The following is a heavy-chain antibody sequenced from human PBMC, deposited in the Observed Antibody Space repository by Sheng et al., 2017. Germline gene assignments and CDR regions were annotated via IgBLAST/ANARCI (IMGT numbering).Heavy chain of an antibody. CDR3: TTWSIYYYNNNRDAFDI. Sequence: VESGGGLVKPGGSLTISCTASGFSFPNAWMSWVRQAPGKGLEWVGVIKDKTDGATSDYSAPVKGRFTISRNDSTNTLFLQMSSLKMEDTAVYYCTTWSIYYYNNNRDAFDIWGPGTMVTVSS. D-gene: IGHD3-22*01. CDR2: IKDKTDGATS. J-gene: IGHJ3*02. CDR1: GFSFPNAW. V-gene: IGHV3-15*01.